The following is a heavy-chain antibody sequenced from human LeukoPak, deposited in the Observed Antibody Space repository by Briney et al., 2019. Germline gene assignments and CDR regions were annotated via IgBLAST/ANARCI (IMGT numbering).Heavy chain of an antibody. J-gene: IGHJ4*02. D-gene: IGHD1-26*01. V-gene: IGHV3-23*01. CDR2: GSGSST. CDR3: AKGGLLPAHVGPIDC. Sequence: GGSLRLSCAASGFTFTECAMSWVRQAPGKGLEWVSSGSGSSTYYADSVKGRFTISRDNSKNTLYLQMNSLRAEDTAVYYCAKGGLLPAHVGPIDCWGQGTLVTVPS. CDR1: GFTFTECA.